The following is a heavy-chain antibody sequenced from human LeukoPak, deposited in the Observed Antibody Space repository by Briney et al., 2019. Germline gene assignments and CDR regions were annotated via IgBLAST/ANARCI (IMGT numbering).Heavy chain of an antibody. J-gene: IGHJ4*02. D-gene: IGHD6-6*01. CDR1: GGSISSSSYY. Sequence: SETLSLTCTVSGGSISSSSYYWGWIRQPPGKGLEWIGSIYHSGRTFYNPSLKSRVTISVDTSKNQFSLKLTSVTAADTAVYYCARAGFALAPHRGTPFDYRGQGTLVTVSS. CDR3: ARAGFALAPHRGTPFDY. CDR2: IYHSGRT. V-gene: IGHV4-39*07.